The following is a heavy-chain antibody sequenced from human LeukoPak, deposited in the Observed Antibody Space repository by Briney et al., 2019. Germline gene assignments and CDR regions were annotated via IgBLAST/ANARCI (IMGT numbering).Heavy chain of an antibody. CDR1: GFTFSSYG. CDR2: ILYDGSNK. Sequence: GGSLRLSCAASGFTFSSYGMYWVRQAPSKGLEGVASILYDGSNKFYLDSVKGRFTISRDNSRNTLYMQMNSLRDGDTAVYYCSRLTGWDNYFFYLYVWGKVTTVTLSS. CDR3: SRLTGWDNYFFYLYV. J-gene: IGHJ6*03. D-gene: IGHD6-19*01. V-gene: IGHV3-33*05.